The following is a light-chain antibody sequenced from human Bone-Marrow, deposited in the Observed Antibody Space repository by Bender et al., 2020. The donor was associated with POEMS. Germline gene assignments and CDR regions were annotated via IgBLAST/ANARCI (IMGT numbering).Light chain of an antibody. CDR2: DVS. V-gene: IGLV2-11*01. CDR1: SSDVGGYNY. CDR3: CSYAGSVV. Sequence: QSALTQPRSVSGSPGQSVTISCTGTSSDVGGYNYVSSYQQHPGKAPKLMIYDVSKRPSGVPDRFSGSKSGNTASLTISGLRAEDEADYYCCSYAGSVVCGGGTKLTVL. J-gene: IGLJ2*01.